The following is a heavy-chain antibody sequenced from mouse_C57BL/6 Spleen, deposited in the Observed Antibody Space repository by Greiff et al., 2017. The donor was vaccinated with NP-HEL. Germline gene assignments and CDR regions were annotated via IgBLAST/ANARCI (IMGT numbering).Heavy chain of an antibody. J-gene: IGHJ2*01. CDR3: ARSRDYGSSTFDY. CDR1: GFNIKDYY. V-gene: IGHV14-2*01. CDR2: IDPEDGET. D-gene: IGHD1-1*01. Sequence: VHVKQSGAELVKPGASVKLSCTASGFNIKDYYMHWVKQRTEQGLEWIGRIDPEDGETKYAPKFQGKATITADTSSNTAYLQLSSLTSEDTAVYYCARSRDYGSSTFDYWGQGTTLTVSS.